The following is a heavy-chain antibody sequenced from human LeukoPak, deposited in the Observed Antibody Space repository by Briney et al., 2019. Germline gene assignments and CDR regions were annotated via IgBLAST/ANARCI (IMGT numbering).Heavy chain of an antibody. V-gene: IGHV3-21*04. D-gene: IGHD6-13*01. Sequence: PGGSLRLSCAASGFTFSTYSMNWVRQAPGKGLEWVSSISSSSSYIYYADSVKGRFTISRDNSKNTLYLQMNSLRAEDTAVYYCAKDLESSSWYRKYFDYWGQGTLVTVSS. J-gene: IGHJ4*02. CDR3: AKDLESSSWYRKYFDY. CDR1: GFTFSTYS. CDR2: ISSSSSYI.